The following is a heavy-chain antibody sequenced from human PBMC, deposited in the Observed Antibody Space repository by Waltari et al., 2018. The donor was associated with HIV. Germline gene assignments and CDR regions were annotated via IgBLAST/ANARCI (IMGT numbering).Heavy chain of an antibody. Sequence: QVQLQESGPGLVKPSETLSLTCTVSGGSISSYSWSWIRQPPGKGLEWLGYIYYSGSTNYNPSPKVRVTISVDTSKNQFSLKLSSVTAADTAVYYCARGPHSYYGMDVWGQGTTVTVSS. V-gene: IGHV4-59*01. CDR2: IYYSGST. J-gene: IGHJ6*02. CDR1: GGSISSYS. CDR3: ARGPHSYYGMDV.